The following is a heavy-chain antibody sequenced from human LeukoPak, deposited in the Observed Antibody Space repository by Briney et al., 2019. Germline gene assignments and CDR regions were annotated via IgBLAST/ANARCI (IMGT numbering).Heavy chain of an antibody. CDR1: GFTFSGYW. CDR3: ARDRIQLWSHDY. CDR2: IKPDGSEK. Sequence: PGGSLRLSCAASGFTFSGYWMSWVRQAPGKGLEWVANIKPDGSEKYYVDSVKGRFTISRDNAKNSLYLQMNGLRAEDTAVYYCARDRIQLWSHDYWGQGTLATVSS. V-gene: IGHV3-7*04. D-gene: IGHD5-18*01. J-gene: IGHJ4*02.